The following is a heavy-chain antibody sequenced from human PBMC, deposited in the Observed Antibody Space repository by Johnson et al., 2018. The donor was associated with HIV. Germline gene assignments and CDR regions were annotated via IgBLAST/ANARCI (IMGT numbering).Heavy chain of an antibody. V-gene: IGHV3-30*14. J-gene: IGHJ3*02. CDR3: ARDSVILVDGDFDI. Sequence: QVQLVESGGGVVQPGRSLRLSCAASGFTFNSYAMHWVRQAPGKGLAWVAVISYDGSNKYYADSVKGRFTISRDNSKNTLYLQMNSLRAEDTAVYYCARDSVILVDGDFDIWGQGTMVTVSS. D-gene: IGHD2-15*01. CDR2: ISYDGSNK. CDR1: GFTFNSYA.